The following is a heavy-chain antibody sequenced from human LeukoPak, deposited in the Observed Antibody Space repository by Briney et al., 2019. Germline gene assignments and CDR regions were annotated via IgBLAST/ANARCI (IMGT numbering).Heavy chain of an antibody. CDR2: IKQDGSEK. J-gene: IGHJ2*01. Sequence: GGSLRLSCAASAFTFSTYWMSWVRQAPGKGLEWVANIKQDGSEKYYVDSVKGRFTISRDNAKNSLSLQMNSLRAEDTAVYYCARDSIGDYWYFDLWGRGTLVTVSS. CDR1: AFTFSTYW. D-gene: IGHD6-25*01. V-gene: IGHV3-7*03. CDR3: ARDSIGDYWYFDL.